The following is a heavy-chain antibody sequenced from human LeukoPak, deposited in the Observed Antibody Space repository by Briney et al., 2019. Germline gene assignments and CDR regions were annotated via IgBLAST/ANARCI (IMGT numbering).Heavy chain of an antibody. V-gene: IGHV3-43*01. Sequence: GGSLRLSCVASGFTFDDYTMHWVRQAPGKGLEWVSLISWDGGSTYYADSVKGRFTISRDNSKNSLYLQMNSLRTEDTALYYCAKDSGWGSAYYFDYWGQGTLVTVSS. J-gene: IGHJ4*02. D-gene: IGHD3-16*01. CDR1: GFTFDDYT. CDR3: AKDSGWGSAYYFDY. CDR2: ISWDGGST.